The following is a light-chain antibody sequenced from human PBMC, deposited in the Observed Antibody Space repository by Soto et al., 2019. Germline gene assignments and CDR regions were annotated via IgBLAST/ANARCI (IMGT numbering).Light chain of an antibody. V-gene: IGKV1-5*01. CDR3: QHYSYYRT. J-gene: IGKJ1*01. CDR1: QSISNS. Sequence: DIQMTQSPSILSVSVGDRVTITCRASQSISNSLAWYQQRPGTAPKLLIYDASTLENGVPSRFSGSGSGTEFTLTISSLQPDDSATYYCQHYSYYRTFGQGTKVEIK. CDR2: DAS.